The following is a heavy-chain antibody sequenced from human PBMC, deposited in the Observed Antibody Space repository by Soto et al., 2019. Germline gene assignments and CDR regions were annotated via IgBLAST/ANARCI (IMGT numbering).Heavy chain of an antibody. J-gene: IGHJ4*02. CDR3: ARDEYYYDSSGYLFDY. V-gene: IGHV3-30-3*01. CDR2: ISYDGSNK. Sequence: GSLRLSCAASGFTFSSYAMHWVRQAPGKGLEWVAVISYDGSNKYYADSVKGRFTISRDNSKNTLYLQMKSLRAEDTAVYYCARDEYYYDSSGYLFDYWGQGTMVTVSS. D-gene: IGHD3-22*01. CDR1: GFTFSSYA.